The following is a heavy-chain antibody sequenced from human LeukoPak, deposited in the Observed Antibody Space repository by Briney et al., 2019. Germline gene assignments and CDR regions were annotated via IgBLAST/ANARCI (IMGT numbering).Heavy chain of an antibody. V-gene: IGHV4-39*07. J-gene: IGHJ4*02. CDR3: ARRNGGMGGYFD. D-gene: IGHD1-26*01. CDR2: IYYSGST. Sequence: SETLSLTCTVSGGSISSSSYYWGWIRQPPGKGLEWIGSIYYSGSTYYNPSLKSRVTISVDTSKNQFSLKLSSVTAADTAVYYCARRNGGMGGYFDWGQGTLVTVSS. CDR1: GGSISSSSYY.